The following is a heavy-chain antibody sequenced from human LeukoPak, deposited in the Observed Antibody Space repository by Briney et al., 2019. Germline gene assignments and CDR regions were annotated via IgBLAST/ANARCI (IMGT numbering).Heavy chain of an antibody. CDR3: VIWGDYDVLTGYYVPDY. Sequence: PGASLRLSCVASGFTFSNYAMSWVRQAPGKGLEWVSAITGSGTSIYYADSLKGRFTISRDNSKNTVFLQMNSLRHEDTAIYYCVIWGDYDVLTGYYVPDYWGQGTLVTVSS. CDR2: ITGSGTSI. J-gene: IGHJ4*02. V-gene: IGHV3-23*01. D-gene: IGHD3-9*01. CDR1: GFTFSNYA.